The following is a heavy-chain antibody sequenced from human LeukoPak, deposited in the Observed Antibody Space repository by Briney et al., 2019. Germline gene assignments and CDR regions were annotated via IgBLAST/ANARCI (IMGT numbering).Heavy chain of an antibody. Sequence: GGSLRLSCAASGFTFSDHFMDWVRQAPGRGLEWVSVTYSGGSTYYADSVKGRFTISRDNSKNTLYLQMSTLRAEDTAVYYCARRYSSGWWIDYWGQGTLVTVSS. J-gene: IGHJ4*02. D-gene: IGHD6-19*01. CDR2: TYSGGST. CDR3: ARRYSSGWWIDY. V-gene: IGHV3-53*01. CDR1: GFTFSDHF.